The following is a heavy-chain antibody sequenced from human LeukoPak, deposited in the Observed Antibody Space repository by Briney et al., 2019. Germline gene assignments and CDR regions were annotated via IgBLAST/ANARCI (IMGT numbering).Heavy chain of an antibody. CDR2: INSDGSST. D-gene: IGHD3-3*01. Sequence: GGSLRLSCAASGFTFDDYAMHWVRQAPGKGLVWVSRINSDGSSTSYADSVKGRFTISRDNAKNTLYLQMNSLRAEDTAVYYCARELRFLEWSLYDYWGQGTLVTVSS. CDR3: ARELRFLEWSLYDY. CDR1: GFTFDDYA. V-gene: IGHV3-74*01. J-gene: IGHJ4*02.